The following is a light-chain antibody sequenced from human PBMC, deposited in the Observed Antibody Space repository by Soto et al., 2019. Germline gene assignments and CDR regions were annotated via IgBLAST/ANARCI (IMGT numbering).Light chain of an antibody. CDR1: SSDVGGYNY. V-gene: IGLV2-8*01. CDR3: GSYAGGNTFV. Sequence: QSVLTQSPSASGSPGQSVTISCIGTSSDVGGYNYVSWYQHHPGKAPKLIIYEVTKRPSGVPDRFSGSRSGTTASLTVSGLQAEDEADYYCGSYAGGNTFVFGTGNKLTVL. CDR2: EVT. J-gene: IGLJ1*01.